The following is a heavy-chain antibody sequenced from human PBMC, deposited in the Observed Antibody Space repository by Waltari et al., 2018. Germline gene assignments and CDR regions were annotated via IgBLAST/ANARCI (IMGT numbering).Heavy chain of an antibody. CDR1: GGSFSGYY. D-gene: IGHD2-15*01. CDR2: INHSGST. CDR3: ARGRKRYCSGGSCYFNDY. Sequence: QVQLQQWGAGLLKPSETLSLTCAVYGGSFSGYYWSWIRQPPGKGLEWIGEINHSGSTNYNPSLKSRVTISVDTSKNQFSLKLSSVTAADTAVYYCARGRKRYCSGGSCYFNDYWGQGTLVTVSS. V-gene: IGHV4-34*01. J-gene: IGHJ4*02.